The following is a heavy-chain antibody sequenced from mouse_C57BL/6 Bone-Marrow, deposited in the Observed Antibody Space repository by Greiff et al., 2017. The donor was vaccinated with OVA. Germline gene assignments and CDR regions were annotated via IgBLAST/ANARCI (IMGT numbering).Heavy chain of an antibody. J-gene: IGHJ2*01. V-gene: IGHV1-52*01. Sequence: VQLQHPGAELVRPGSSVKLSCKASGYTFTSYWMHWVKQRPIQGLEWIGNIDPSDSETHYNQKFKEKATLTVDKSSSTAYMQLSSLTSEVSAVDYCARENYYGSSSPFGYWGQGTTLTVSS. CDR3: ARENYYGSSSPFGY. CDR1: GYTFTSYW. D-gene: IGHD1-1*01. CDR2: IDPSDSET.